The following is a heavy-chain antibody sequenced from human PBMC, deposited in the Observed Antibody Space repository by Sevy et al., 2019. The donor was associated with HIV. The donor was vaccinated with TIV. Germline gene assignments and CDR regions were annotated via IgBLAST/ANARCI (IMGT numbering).Heavy chain of an antibody. CDR1: GFIVSSSP. Sequence: GGSLRLSCAASGFIVSSSPMSWVRQAPGKGLEWLSVFSGGLKTYYADSVRGRFTISRDSSENTLSLQMNSLRAEDTAVYFCTRDQWDHGSGSVYFANWGQGTLVTVSS. CDR3: TRDQWDHGSGSVYFAN. V-gene: IGHV3-53*01. J-gene: IGHJ4*02. D-gene: IGHD3-10*01. CDR2: FSGGLKT.